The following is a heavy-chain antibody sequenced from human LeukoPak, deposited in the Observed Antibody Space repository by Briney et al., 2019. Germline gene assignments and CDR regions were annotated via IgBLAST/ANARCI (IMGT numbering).Heavy chain of an antibody. D-gene: IGHD3-22*01. J-gene: IGHJ6*02. CDR2: IYHSGTT. V-gene: IGHV4-28*03. CDR3: ARDTGYYDSSGNYYYYGMDV. CDR1: GYSITSSRW. Sequence: KPSETLSLTCAVSGYSITSSRWWGWIRQPPGKGLEWIGYIYHSGTTYYNPSLQSRVTMSVDTSKNQFSLKLSSVTAADTAVYYCARDTGYYDSSGNYYYYGMDVRGQGTTVTVSS.